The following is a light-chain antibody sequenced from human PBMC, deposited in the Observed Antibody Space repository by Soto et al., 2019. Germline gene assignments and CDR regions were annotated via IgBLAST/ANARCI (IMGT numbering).Light chain of an antibody. Sequence: EIGLTQSPATLSLSPGERATLSCRASQSVSSYLAWYQQKPGRAPRLLIYDASNRATGIPARFSGSGSGTDFTLTISSLEPEDFAVYYCQQRSNWPPNTFGQGTKLEIK. J-gene: IGKJ2*01. CDR3: QQRSNWPPNT. V-gene: IGKV3-11*01. CDR2: DAS. CDR1: QSVSSY.